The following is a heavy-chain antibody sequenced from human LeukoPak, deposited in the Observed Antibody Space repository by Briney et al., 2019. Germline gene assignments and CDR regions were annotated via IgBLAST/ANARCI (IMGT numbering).Heavy chain of an antibody. D-gene: IGHD4-17*01. CDR2: ISGSGGST. Sequence: GGSLRLSCAASGFTFSSYAMSWVRQAPGKGLEWVSAISGSGGSTYYADSVKGRFTISRDNSKNTLYLQMNSLRVEDTAVYYCARDRFEDYGDTELGYWGQGALVTVSS. CDR1: GFTFSSYA. CDR3: ARDRFEDYGDTELGY. J-gene: IGHJ4*02. V-gene: IGHV3-23*01.